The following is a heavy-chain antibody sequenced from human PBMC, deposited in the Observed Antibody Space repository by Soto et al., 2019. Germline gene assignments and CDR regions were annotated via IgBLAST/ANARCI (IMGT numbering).Heavy chain of an antibody. CDR1: GFTFSRNT. J-gene: IGHJ6*02. V-gene: IGHV3-21*01. CDR2: ITSSGSYV. CDR3: VKDEGIEAMDV. Sequence: GGSLRLSCVTSGFTFSRNTMNWVRQAPGKGLEWVASITSSGSYVYYADSVKGRFSASRDNANNSLSLQMDSLKPDDTAIYFCVKDEGIEAMDVWGQGTTVTV. D-gene: IGHD3-3*02.